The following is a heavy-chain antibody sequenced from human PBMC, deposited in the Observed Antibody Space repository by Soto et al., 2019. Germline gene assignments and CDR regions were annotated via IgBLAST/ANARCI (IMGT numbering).Heavy chain of an antibody. CDR2: IIPIFGTA. V-gene: IGHV1-69*08. CDR1: GGTFNTYT. CDR3: GRIPRYSFPTSDPLDN. J-gene: IGHJ4*02. Sequence: QVHLLQSGPEMKKPGSSVIVSCKASGGTFNTYTFSWVRRAHGQGLEWMGSIIPIFGTANYAPRFQGRLSITADHSATTTYMELTSLTSEDTAFYYCGRIPRYSFPTSDPLDNWGQGTLVTVSS. D-gene: IGHD5-18*01.